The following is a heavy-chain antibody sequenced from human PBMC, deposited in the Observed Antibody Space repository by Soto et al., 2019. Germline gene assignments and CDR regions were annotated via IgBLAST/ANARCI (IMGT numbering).Heavy chain of an antibody. CDR2: IYHSGNT. CDR1: GGSISSSNW. D-gene: IGHD3-10*01. J-gene: IGHJ4*02. Sequence: QVQLQESGPGLVKPSGTLCLTCTVCGGSISSSNWWSWVRQPPGKGLEWIGEIYHSGNTNYNPSLKSRVTMAVDKSRNQFSLKLSSVTAADTAVYYCARRWGEGRVDYWGQGTLVTVSS. CDR3: ARRWGEGRVDY. V-gene: IGHV4-4*02.